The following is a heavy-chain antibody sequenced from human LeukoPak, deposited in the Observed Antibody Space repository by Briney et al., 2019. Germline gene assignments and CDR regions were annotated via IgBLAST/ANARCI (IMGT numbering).Heavy chain of an antibody. Sequence: GGSLRLSCAASGFTFSTYAMSWVRAAPGKGLEWVSPISGSGDSTYYADSVKGRFTISRDNSKNTLHLQMNSLRAEDSAVYYCAKATKTLGYCASSSCYAPDYWGQGTLVTVSS. CDR2: ISGSGDST. CDR3: AKATKTLGYCASSSCYAPDY. CDR1: GFTFSTYA. D-gene: IGHD2-2*01. V-gene: IGHV3-23*01. J-gene: IGHJ4*02.